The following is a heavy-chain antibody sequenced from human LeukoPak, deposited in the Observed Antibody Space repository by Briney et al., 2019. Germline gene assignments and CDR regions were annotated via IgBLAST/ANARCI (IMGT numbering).Heavy chain of an antibody. CDR2: INHSGSS. D-gene: IGHD4-23*01. CDR3: ARRPRDSVNYDGPSGVDY. CDR1: GESFSGHY. V-gene: IGHV4-34*01. Sequence: SETLSLTCAVYGESFSGHYWSWIRQPPGGGLEWIGEINHSGSSNYNPSLKSRVTVSADTSKNQFSLRLNSVSAADTAIYFCARRPRDSVNYDGPSGVDYWGQGTRVTVSS. J-gene: IGHJ4*02.